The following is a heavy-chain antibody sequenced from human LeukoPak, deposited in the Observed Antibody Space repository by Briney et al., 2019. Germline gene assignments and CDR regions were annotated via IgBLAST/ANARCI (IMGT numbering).Heavy chain of an antibody. CDR2: ISGSGGVT. V-gene: IGHV3-23*01. J-gene: IGHJ1*01. Sequence: GGSLRLSCAASGFIFNTSAINWVRQAPGKGLEWVSGISGSGGVTYYGDSVKGRFSISRDNSKSTVDLQMNNLRVEDTAVYYCAKNAKSTHLKYFHHWGQGPLVTVPS. CDR1: GFIFNTSA. D-gene: IGHD2-2*01. CDR3: AKNAKSTHLKYFHH.